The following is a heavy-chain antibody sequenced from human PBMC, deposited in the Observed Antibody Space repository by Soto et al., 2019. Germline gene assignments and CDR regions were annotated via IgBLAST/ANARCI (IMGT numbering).Heavy chain of an antibody. CDR2: INPGGGST. J-gene: IGHJ4*01. V-gene: IGHV1-46*01. CDR1: GYTFSSYY. CDR3: ARPTVVGSTVRFFFDY. D-gene: IGHD1-26*01. Sequence: ASVKVSCKASGYTFSSYYIHWVRQAPGQGLEWMGVINPGGGSTNYAQKFKGRLTVTRDTTTSTVYLELSSLTSEDTAVCYCARPTVVGSTVRFFFDYWGQGTLVTVSS.